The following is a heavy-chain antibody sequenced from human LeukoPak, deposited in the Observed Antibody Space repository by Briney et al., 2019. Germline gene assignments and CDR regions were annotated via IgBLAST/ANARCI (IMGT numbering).Heavy chain of an antibody. CDR1: GFTFNSYW. CDR2: INTDGSST. Sequence: QSGGSLRLSCAASGFTFNSYWMHWVRQAPGKGLVWVSRINTDGSSTSYADSVKGRFTISRDNAKNSLYLQMNSLRAEDMALYYCAKGLLREYYYYYMDVWGKGTTVTVSS. V-gene: IGHV3-74*01. CDR3: AKGLLREYYYYYMDV. J-gene: IGHJ6*03.